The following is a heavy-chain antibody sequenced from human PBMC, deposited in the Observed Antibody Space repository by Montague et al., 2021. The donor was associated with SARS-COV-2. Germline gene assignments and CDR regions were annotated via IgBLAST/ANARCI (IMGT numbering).Heavy chain of an antibody. V-gene: IGHV4-59*01. CDR1: GGSISSYY. Sequence: SETLSLTCTVSGGSISSYYWSWIRQPPGKGLGWIGYIYYSGNTNYNPSXXSRVTISVDTSKNQFSLKLSSVTAADTAVYYCARVPFVGRPFMNYYYGTDVWGQGTTVTVSS. D-gene: IGHD3-16*01. J-gene: IGHJ6*02. CDR3: ARVPFVGRPFMNYYYGTDV. CDR2: IYYSGNT.